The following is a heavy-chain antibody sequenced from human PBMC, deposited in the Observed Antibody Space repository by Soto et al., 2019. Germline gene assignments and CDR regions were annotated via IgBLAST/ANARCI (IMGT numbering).Heavy chain of an antibody. Sequence: GGSLRLSCAASGFTFSSYWMSWVRQAPGKGLEWVANIKQDGSEKYYVDSVKGRFTISRDNAKNSLYLQMNSLRAEDTAVYYCARVSPGYYYYMDVWGKGTTVTVSS. CDR3: ARVSPGYYYYMDV. V-gene: IGHV3-7*01. J-gene: IGHJ6*03. CDR2: IKQDGSEK. CDR1: GFTFSSYW.